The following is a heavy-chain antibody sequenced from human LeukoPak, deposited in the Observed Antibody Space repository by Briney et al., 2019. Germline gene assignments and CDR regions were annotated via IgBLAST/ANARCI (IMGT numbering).Heavy chain of an antibody. J-gene: IGHJ1*01. D-gene: IGHD3-22*01. CDR2: ISGSGETT. Sequence: PGGSLRLSCAASGFTFSSYAMTWLRHTPAKGLEWVSAISGSGETTYYSDAVKGRFTISRDISKNTLFLQMNSLRVEDAAMYYCAKTHGYFDQWGQGSLVAVSS. CDR3: AKTHGYFDQ. CDR1: GFTFSSYA. V-gene: IGHV3-23*01.